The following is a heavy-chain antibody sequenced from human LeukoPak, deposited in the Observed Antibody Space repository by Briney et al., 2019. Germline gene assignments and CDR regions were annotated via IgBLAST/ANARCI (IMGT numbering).Heavy chain of an antibody. Sequence: PSETLSLTCAVSGGSISSGGYSWSWVRQAPGKGLEWVSVIYSGGSTYYADSVKGRFTISRDNSKNTLYLQMNSLRAEDTAVYYCARDLGDPFDYWGQGTLVTVSS. CDR3: ARDLGDPFDY. CDR2: IYSGGST. D-gene: IGHD4-17*01. J-gene: IGHJ4*02. V-gene: IGHV3-53*01. CDR1: GGSISSGGYS.